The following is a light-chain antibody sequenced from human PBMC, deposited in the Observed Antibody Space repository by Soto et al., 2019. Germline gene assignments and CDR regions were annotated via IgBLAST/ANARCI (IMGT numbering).Light chain of an antibody. J-gene: IGLJ3*02. CDR2: ENN. CDR1: SSNIGNNY. Sequence: QSVLTQPPSVSAAPGQKVTISCSGTSSNIGNNYLSWYHQLPGTAPKLLIYENNKRPSGIPDRFSGSKSGTSATLGITGLQTGDEADYYCGTWDSSLSAGVFGGGTKLTVL. CDR3: GTWDSSLSAGV. V-gene: IGLV1-51*02.